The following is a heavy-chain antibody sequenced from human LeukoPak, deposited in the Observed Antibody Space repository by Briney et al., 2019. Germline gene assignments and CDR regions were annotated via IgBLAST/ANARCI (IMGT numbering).Heavy chain of an antibody. V-gene: IGHV4-34*01. Sequence: SETLSLTCAVYGGSFSGYYWVWIRQPPGKGLEWIGSIYYSGTTYYSPSLKSRVTISVDTSRNLFSLKLSSVTAADTAVYYCARDPVSGLARLPNWYFDLWGRGTLVTVSS. CDR3: ARDPVSGLARLPNWYFDL. CDR1: GGSFSGYY. J-gene: IGHJ2*01. CDR2: IYYSGTT. D-gene: IGHD5/OR15-5a*01.